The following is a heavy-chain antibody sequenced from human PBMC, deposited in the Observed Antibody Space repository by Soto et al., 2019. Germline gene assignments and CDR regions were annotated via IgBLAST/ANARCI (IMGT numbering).Heavy chain of an antibody. J-gene: IGHJ6*03. CDR1: GYTFTSYD. D-gene: IGHD3-3*01. Sequence: GPVKVSCKASGYTFTSYDINWVRQATGQGLERMGWMNPNSGNTGYAQKFQGRVTMTRNTSISTAYMELSSLRSEYTAVYYCARVVCTIFGVVKSYYYYYMDVWGKGTTVTVSS. CDR2: MNPNSGNT. V-gene: IGHV1-8*01. CDR3: ARVVCTIFGVVKSYYYYYMDV.